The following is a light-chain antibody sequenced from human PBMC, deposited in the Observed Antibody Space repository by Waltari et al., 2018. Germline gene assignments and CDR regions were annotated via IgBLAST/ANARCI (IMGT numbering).Light chain of an antibody. CDR3: SSYAGSNNFVV. Sequence: QSALTQSPSASGSPGQSVTISCTGISSDVGDYNYVSWYQQHPGKAPKVMIYEVSKRPSGVRDRFSGSKSGNTASLTGSGLQAEDEADYYCSSYAGSNNFVVFGGGTKLTVL. CDR1: SSDVGDYNY. J-gene: IGLJ2*01. CDR2: EVS. V-gene: IGLV2-8*01.